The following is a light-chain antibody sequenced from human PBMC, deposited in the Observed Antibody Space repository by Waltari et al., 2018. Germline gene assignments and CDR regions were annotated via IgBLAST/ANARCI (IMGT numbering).Light chain of an antibody. Sequence: EIVLTQSPGTLSLSPGERATLSCRASQSVSSSYLAWYQQKPGQAPRLLIYGASSRATGIPDRFSGSGSGTDFTLTISRLEPKDFAVYYCQQYGSSVYTFGQGTKLEIK. CDR2: GAS. CDR1: QSVSSSY. V-gene: IGKV3-20*01. J-gene: IGKJ2*01. CDR3: QQYGSSVYT.